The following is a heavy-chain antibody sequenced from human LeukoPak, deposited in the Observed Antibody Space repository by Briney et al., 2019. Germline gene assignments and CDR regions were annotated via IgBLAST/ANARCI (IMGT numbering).Heavy chain of an antibody. J-gene: IGHJ5*02. Sequence: GGSLRLSCAASGFTFTSYAMSWVRQAPGKGLEWVSAISGSGGSTYYADSVKGRFTISRDNSKHTLYLQMNSLRAEDTAVYYSANSIGGLPAQYNWFDPWGQGTLVTVSS. CDR3: ANSIGGLPAQYNWFDP. D-gene: IGHD2-2*01. CDR1: GFTFTSYA. CDR2: ISGSGGST. V-gene: IGHV3-23*01.